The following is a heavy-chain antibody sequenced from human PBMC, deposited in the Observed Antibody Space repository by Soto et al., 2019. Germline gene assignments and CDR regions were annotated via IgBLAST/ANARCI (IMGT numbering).Heavy chain of an antibody. D-gene: IGHD3-3*01. CDR3: ASLQLITFFGVVEYNWIDL. CDR2: IYYSGST. V-gene: IGHV4-39*01. Sequence: SETLSLTCTVSGGSISSSSYYWGWIRQPPGKGLEWIGSIYYSGSTYYNPSLKSRVTISVDTSKNQFSLKLSSVTAADTAVYYCASLQLITFFGVVEYNWIDLWGQGTLVTVSS. J-gene: IGHJ5*02. CDR1: GGSISSSSYY.